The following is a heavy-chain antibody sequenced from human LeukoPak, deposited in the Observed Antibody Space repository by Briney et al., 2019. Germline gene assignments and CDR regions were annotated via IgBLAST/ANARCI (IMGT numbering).Heavy chain of an antibody. CDR1: GYTFTSYG. CDR2: ISAYNGNT. J-gene: IGHJ5*02. D-gene: IGHD6-13*01. V-gene: IGHV1-18*01. CDR3: AGASSSWYRHNWFDP. Sequence: ASVKVSCKASGYTFTSYGISWVRQAPGQGLEWMGWISAYNGNTNYAQKLQGRVTMTTDTSTSTAYMELRSLRSDDTAVNYCAGASSSWYRHNWFDPWGQGTLVTVSS.